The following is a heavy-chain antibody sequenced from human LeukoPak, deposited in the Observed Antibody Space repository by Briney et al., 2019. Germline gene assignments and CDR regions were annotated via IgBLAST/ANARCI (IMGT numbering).Heavy chain of an antibody. V-gene: IGHV3-23*01. CDR2: LTGDGGT. Sequence: GGSLRLSCAASGFTFTNYAMSWVRQAPGKGLEWVSVLTGDGGTYYADSVKGRFTNSRDDSKNALFLQMNSLRAEDTAVYFCAKVKWKLIGYFDYWGQGTLVTVSS. CDR1: GFTFTNYA. J-gene: IGHJ4*02. D-gene: IGHD1-20*01. CDR3: AKVKWKLIGYFDY.